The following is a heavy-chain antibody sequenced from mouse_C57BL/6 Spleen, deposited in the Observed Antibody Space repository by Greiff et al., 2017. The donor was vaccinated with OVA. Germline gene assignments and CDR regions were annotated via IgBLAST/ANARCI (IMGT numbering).Heavy chain of an antibody. CDR2: INPSTGGT. CDR3: ARNSNYGGAYWYFDV. CDR1: GYSFTGYY. D-gene: IGHD2-5*01. J-gene: IGHJ1*03. V-gene: IGHV1-42*01. Sequence: VQLKESGPELVKPGASVKISCKASGYSFTGYYMNWVKQSPEKSLEWIGEINPSTGGTTYNQKFKAKATLTVDKSSSTAYMQLKSLTSEDSAVYYCARNSNYGGAYWYFDVWGTGTTVTVSS.